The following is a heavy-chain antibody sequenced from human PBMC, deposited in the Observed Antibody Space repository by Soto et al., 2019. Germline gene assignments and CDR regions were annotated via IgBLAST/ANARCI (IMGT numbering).Heavy chain of an antibody. CDR3: WRNDGDDSTNF. V-gene: IGHV1-18*04. CDR2: IASHDGST. CDR1: GYTFTSYG. J-gene: IGHJ4*02. D-gene: IGHD5-18*01. Sequence: SVKVSCKAYGYTFTSYGLNWVRRAPGQGLEWMGRIASHDGSTVSAQSFQGRLTLTRDTFTNTAYLELGALTSDDTGLYFCWRNDGDDSTNFWGQGPLVIVSS.